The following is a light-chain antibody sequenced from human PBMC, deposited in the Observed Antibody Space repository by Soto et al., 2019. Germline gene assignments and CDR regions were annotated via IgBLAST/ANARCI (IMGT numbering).Light chain of an antibody. CDR3: QQTYTTPFS. CDR1: QSINNY. Sequence: DIQMTQSPSSLSASVGDRVTITCRASQSINNYLSWYQQKPGNVPKLLIYASSRLQSGVPSRFSGSGSGAEYTLTISGLQSEDFATYCCQQTYTTPFSFGPGTNLEIK. V-gene: IGKV1-39*01. CDR2: ASS. J-gene: IGKJ2*03.